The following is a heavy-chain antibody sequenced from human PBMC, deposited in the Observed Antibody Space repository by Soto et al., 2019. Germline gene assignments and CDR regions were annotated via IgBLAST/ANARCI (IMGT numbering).Heavy chain of an antibody. Sequence: EVQLVESGGGLVQPGGSLRLSCAVSGFTFSNSWLSWVRQAPGKGLEWVANINQDGSDKYYVDSVKGRFTISRDNAKNSLYLQLKCLGAEDTARYYCARVSPVMSPGYWGQGTLVTVSS. CDR2: INQDGSDK. J-gene: IGHJ4*02. CDR1: GFTFSNSW. CDR3: ARVSPVMSPGY. D-gene: IGHD3-16*01. V-gene: IGHV3-7*05.